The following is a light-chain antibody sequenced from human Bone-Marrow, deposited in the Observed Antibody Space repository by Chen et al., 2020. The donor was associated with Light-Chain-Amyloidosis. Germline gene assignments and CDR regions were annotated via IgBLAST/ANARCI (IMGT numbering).Light chain of an antibody. Sequence: QSVLTQPPSVSAAPGQSVTISCSGDISNIGKNYVSWYQQYPGTSPKRLIFDNHQRPSGIPDRFSGSKSGTSATLIISGLQTGDEADYYCGAWDITLSARVFGGGTKLTVL. V-gene: IGLV1-51*01. CDR1: ISNIGKNY. CDR2: DNH. J-gene: IGLJ3*02. CDR3: GAWDITLSARV.